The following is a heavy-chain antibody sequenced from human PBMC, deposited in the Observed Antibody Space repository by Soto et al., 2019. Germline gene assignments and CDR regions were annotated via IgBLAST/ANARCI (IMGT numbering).Heavy chain of an antibody. D-gene: IGHD3-16*02. CDR2: ISWNSGSI. CDR1: GFTFDDYA. CDR3: AKLGVYDYIWGSYRDAFDI. V-gene: IGHV3-9*01. Sequence: EVQLVESGGGLVQPGRSLRLSCAASGFTFDDYAMHWVRQAPGKGLEWVSGISWNSGSIGYADSVKGRFTISRDNAKNYLYLQMNSLRAEDTALYYCAKLGVYDYIWGSYRDAFDIWGQGTMVTVSS. J-gene: IGHJ3*02.